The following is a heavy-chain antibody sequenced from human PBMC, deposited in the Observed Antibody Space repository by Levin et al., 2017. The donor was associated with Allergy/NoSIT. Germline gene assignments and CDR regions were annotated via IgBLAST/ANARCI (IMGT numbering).Heavy chain of an antibody. CDR2: IHYSGNT. Sequence: SETLSLTCSVSGGSISGSSYYWGWIRQPPGKGLEWIGSIHYSGNTHYNPSLESRVTISVDTSKNQFSLKLNSVTASDTAVYYCARPGDSSGYYFPTWFDPWGQGTLVTVSS. CDR1: GGSISGSSYY. V-gene: IGHV4-39*01. J-gene: IGHJ5*02. D-gene: IGHD3-22*01. CDR3: ARPGDSSGYYFPTWFDP.